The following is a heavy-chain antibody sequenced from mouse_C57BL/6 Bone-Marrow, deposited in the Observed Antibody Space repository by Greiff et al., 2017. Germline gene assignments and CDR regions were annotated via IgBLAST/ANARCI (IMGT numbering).Heavy chain of an antibody. CDR2: IYPRSGNT. J-gene: IGHJ4*01. CDR1: GYTFTSYG. V-gene: IGHV1-81*01. CDR3: ARWGRQLAMDY. Sequence: LQESGAELARPGASVKLSCKASGYTFTSYGISWVKQRTGQGLEWIGEIYPRSGNTYYNEKFKGKATLTADKSSSTAYMELRSLTSEDSAVYFCARWGRQLAMDYWGQGTSVTVSS. D-gene: IGHD4-1*02.